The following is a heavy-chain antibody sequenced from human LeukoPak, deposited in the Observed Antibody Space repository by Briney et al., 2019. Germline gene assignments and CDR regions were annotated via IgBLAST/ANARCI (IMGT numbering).Heavy chain of an antibody. Sequence: GASPKISCKTSGSSFNNYWIGGVRQLAGKGGEWMGIIYPDDSDNRYRPSFQGQVTISADKSISTVYLQWSSLRASDTAMYYCARHKAERGSSGYDWGAFDVWGQGTMVTVSS. D-gene: IGHD5-12*01. V-gene: IGHV5-51*01. J-gene: IGHJ3*01. CDR2: IYPDDSDN. CDR1: GSSFNNYW. CDR3: ARHKAERGSSGYDWGAFDV.